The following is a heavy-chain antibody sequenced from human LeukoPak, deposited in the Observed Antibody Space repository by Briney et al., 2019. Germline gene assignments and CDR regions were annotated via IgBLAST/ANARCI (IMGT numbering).Heavy chain of an antibody. Sequence: SETLSLTCTVSGGSISSGDYYWSWIRQPPGKGLEWSGYIYYSGSTYYNPSLKSRVTISVDTSKNQFSLKLSSVTAADTAVYYCARDPGGQQLGSFDYWGQGTLVTVSS. CDR1: GGSISSGDYY. CDR2: IYYSGST. J-gene: IGHJ4*02. D-gene: IGHD6-13*01. V-gene: IGHV4-30-4*08. CDR3: ARDPGGQQLGSFDY.